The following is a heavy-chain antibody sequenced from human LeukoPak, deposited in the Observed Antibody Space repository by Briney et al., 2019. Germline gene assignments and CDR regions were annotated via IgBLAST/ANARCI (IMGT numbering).Heavy chain of an antibody. CDR2: VNSDGSWT. V-gene: IGHV3-74*01. CDR1: WNYW. J-gene: IGHJ4*02. CDR3: VSFYETN. D-gene: IGHD2-2*01. Sequence: GGSLRLSCAASWNYWMHWVRQAPGKGLVWVSHVNSDGSWTSHADSVKGRFTISKDNAKNTVYLQMNNLRTEDTAVYYCVSFYETNWGRGTLVTVSS.